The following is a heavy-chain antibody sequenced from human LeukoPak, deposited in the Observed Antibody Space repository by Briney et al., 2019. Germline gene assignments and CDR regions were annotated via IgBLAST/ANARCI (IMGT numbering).Heavy chain of an antibody. CDR1: GYSISSGYY. J-gene: IGHJ4*02. D-gene: IGHD6-19*01. CDR3: ARVGSGWVIDY. V-gene: IGHV4-38-2*02. CDR2: IYHSGST. Sequence: PSETLSLTCTVSGYSISSGYYWGWIRQPPGKGLEWIGNIYHSGSTYYNPSLKSRATISVDTSKNQFSLKLSSVTAADTAVYYCARVGSGWVIDYWGQGTLVTVSS.